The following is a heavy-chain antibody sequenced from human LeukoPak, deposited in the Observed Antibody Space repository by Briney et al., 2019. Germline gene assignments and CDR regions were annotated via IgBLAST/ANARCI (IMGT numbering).Heavy chain of an antibody. V-gene: IGHV4-39*01. Sequence: PSETLSLTCTVSGGSISSSSYYWGWIRQPPGKGLEWIGSIYYSGSTYYNPSLKSRVTISVDTSKNQFSLKLSSVTAADKAVYYCARSREGFDYTKGGFDYWGQGTLVTVSS. CDR1: GGSISSSSYY. CDR2: IYYSGST. D-gene: IGHD4-11*01. J-gene: IGHJ4*02. CDR3: ARSREGFDYTKGGFDY.